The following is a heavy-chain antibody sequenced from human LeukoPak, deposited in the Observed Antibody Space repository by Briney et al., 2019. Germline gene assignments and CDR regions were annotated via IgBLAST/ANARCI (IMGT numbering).Heavy chain of an antibody. CDR1: GGSINSYY. CDR3: ARGWQLGRKRWFDP. D-gene: IGHD6-6*01. J-gene: IGHJ5*02. CDR2: IYYSGTT. Sequence: PSETLSLTCTVSGGSINSYYWSWIRQPPGKGLEWIGYIYYSGTTNSNPSLKSRVTMSVDTSKNQFSLKLTSVTAADTAVYYCARGWQLGRKRWFDPWGQGTLVTVSS. V-gene: IGHV4-59*01.